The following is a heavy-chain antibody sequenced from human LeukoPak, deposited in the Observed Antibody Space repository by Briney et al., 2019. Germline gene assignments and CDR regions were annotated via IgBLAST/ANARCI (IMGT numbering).Heavy chain of an antibody. J-gene: IGHJ4*02. CDR1: GGSFSGYY. Sequence: PSETLSLTCAVYGGSFSGYYWSWLRQPPGKGLEWIGEINHSGRTNYNPSLKSRVTISVDTSKNQFSLKLSSVTAADTAVYYCAKDPRDHSYGWFWRYFDYWGQGTLVTVSS. V-gene: IGHV4-34*01. CDR3: AKDPRDHSYGWFWRYFDY. CDR2: INHSGRT. D-gene: IGHD5-18*01.